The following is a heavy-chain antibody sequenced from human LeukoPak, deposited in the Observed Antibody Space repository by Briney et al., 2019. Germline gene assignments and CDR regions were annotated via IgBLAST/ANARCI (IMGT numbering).Heavy chain of an antibody. Sequence: PGRSLRLSCAASGFTFDDYAMHWVRQAPGKGLEWVSGISWNSGSIGYADSVKGRFTISRDNAKNSLYLQMNSLRTEDTALYYCAREESGSSSFDYWGQGTLVTVSS. CDR1: GFTFDDYA. J-gene: IGHJ4*02. D-gene: IGHD1-26*01. CDR2: ISWNSGSI. CDR3: AREESGSSSFDY. V-gene: IGHV3-9*01.